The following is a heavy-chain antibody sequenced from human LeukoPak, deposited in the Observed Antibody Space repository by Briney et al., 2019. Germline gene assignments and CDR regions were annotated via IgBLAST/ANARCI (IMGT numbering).Heavy chain of an antibody. CDR3: ARDVYYDTNFDF. CDR1: GFTFSGYW. V-gene: IGHV3-7*01. D-gene: IGHD3-16*01. Sequence: GGSLRLSCAASGFTFSGYWMSWVRQAPGKGLEWVARIRQDGNEKHYVDSVKGRFTISRDNAKNSLYLQMNSLRAEDPAVYYCARDVYYDTNFDFWGQGTLVTVSS. CDR2: IRQDGNEK. J-gene: IGHJ4*02.